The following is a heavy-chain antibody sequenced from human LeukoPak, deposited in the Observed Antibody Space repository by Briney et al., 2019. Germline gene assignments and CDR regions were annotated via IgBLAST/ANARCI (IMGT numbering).Heavy chain of an antibody. V-gene: IGHV4-34*01. Sequence: SETLSLTCAVYGGSFSGYYWSWLRQPPGKGLERIGEINHSGSTNYNPSLKSRVTISVDTSKNQFSLKLSSVTAADTAVYYCARAQGRRPLNFDYWGQGTLVTVSS. CDR1: GGSFSGYY. J-gene: IGHJ4*02. CDR2: INHSGST. CDR3: ARAQGRRPLNFDY.